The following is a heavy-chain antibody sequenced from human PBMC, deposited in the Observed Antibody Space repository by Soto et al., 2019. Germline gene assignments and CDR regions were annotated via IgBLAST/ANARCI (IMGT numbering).Heavy chain of an antibody. D-gene: IGHD4-17*01. Sequence: EVQLVESGGGLVQPGGSLRLSCAASGFSLSSYQMNWVRQAPGKGLEWILYISSSDSTIFYADSVKGRFTVSSDNANNSLYLQMNSLRADDTAVYYCARFDYDSDYYYGMDVWGQGTTVTVSS. J-gene: IGHJ6*02. CDR3: ARFDYDSDYYYGMDV. CDR1: GFSLSSYQ. V-gene: IGHV3-48*03. CDR2: ISSSDSTI.